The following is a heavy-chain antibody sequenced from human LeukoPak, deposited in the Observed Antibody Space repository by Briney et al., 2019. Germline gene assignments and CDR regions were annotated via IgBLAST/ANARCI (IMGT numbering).Heavy chain of an antibody. D-gene: IGHD3-22*01. J-gene: IGHJ3*02. V-gene: IGHV4-4*09. CDR1: GGSISSYY. CDR3: ARQGISGARSYYYDSWGAFDI. CDR2: IYTSGST. Sequence: SETLSLTCTVSGGSISSYYWSWIRQPPGKGLEWIGYIYTSGSTNYNPSLKSRVTISVDTSKNQFSLKLSSLTAADTAVYYCARQGISGARSYYYDSWGAFDIWGQGTMVTVSS.